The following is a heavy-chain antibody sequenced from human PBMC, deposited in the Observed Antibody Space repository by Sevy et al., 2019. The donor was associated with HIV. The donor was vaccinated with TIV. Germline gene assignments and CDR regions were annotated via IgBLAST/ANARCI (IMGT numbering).Heavy chain of an antibody. Sequence: GGSLRLSCTDSGLTFSNYWMHWVPQAPGKGLEWVASIKKDGSQKDYVDSVKGRFIISRDNAKSSVYLQMNSLRDEDAAVYYCFGGTNWGQGTLVTVSS. D-gene: IGHD3-16*01. CDR2: IKKDGSQK. J-gene: IGHJ4*02. CDR1: GLTFSNYW. CDR3: FGGTN. V-gene: IGHV3-7*03.